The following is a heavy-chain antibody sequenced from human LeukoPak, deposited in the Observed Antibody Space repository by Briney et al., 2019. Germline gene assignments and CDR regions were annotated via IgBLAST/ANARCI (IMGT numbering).Heavy chain of an antibody. CDR1: GFTFSSFS. D-gene: IGHD7-27*01. V-gene: IGHV3-21*01. CDR3: ARDFVGMGPTYHGYFDY. CDR2: ISSSSSYI. J-gene: IGHJ4*02. Sequence: GGSLRLSCAGSGFTFSSFSMNWVRQAPGKGLEWVSSISSSSSYIYYADSMKGRFTISRDNAKNSLYLQMNSLRAEDTAIYYCARDFVGMGPTYHGYFDYWGRGTLVTVSS.